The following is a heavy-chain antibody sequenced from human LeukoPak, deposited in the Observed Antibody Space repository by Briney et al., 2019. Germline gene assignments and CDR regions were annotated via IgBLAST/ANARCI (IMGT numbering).Heavy chain of an antibody. Sequence: GASVKVSCKASGYTFTAYYIHWMRQAPGQGLEWMGWINPNSGGTTYAQNFQGRVTMTRDTSISTAYMELSRLTSDDTALYYCARGIGCCSGGSCYSWGQGTLVTVSS. CDR1: GYTFTAYY. D-gene: IGHD2-15*01. J-gene: IGHJ4*02. CDR3: ARGIGCCSGGSCYS. CDR2: INPNSGGT. V-gene: IGHV1-2*02.